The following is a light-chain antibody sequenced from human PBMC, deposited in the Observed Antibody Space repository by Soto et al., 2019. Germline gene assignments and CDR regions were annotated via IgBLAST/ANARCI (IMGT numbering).Light chain of an antibody. CDR3: SSYTAYTTLWV. CDR1: ASDIGNYNY. Sequence: QSALTQPASVSGSPGQSITISCTGTASDIGNYNYVSWYQQHPGKAPKLIIYGVSNRPSGVSNRFSGSKSGNAASLTISGLQAEDEADYYCSSYTAYTTLWVFGGGTKVTVL. CDR2: GVS. J-gene: IGLJ3*02. V-gene: IGLV2-14*01.